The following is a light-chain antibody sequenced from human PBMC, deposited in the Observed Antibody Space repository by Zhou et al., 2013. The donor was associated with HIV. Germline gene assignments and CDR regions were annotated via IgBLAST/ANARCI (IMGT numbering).Light chain of an antibody. CDR1: QSVSSY. Sequence: EIVLTQSPATLSLSPGERAILSCGASQSVSSYLAWYQQKPGQAPRLLIYDASNRATGIPARFSGSGSGTDFILTISSLEPEDFAVYYCQQRSNWPPLLTFGGGTKVEIK. J-gene: IGKJ4*01. V-gene: IGKV3-11*01. CDR3: QQRSNWPPLLT. CDR2: DAS.